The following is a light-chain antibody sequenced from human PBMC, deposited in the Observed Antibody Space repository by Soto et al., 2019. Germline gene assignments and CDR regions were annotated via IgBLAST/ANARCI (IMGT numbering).Light chain of an antibody. CDR1: SSNIGSNH. Sequence: QSVLTQPPSASETPGQRVTISCSGSSSNIGSNHVYWYQHLPGTAPKLLIYRNYLRPSGVPDRFSASKSGTSASLAISGLRSDDEADYYCGAWDDSLSGWVFGGGTNLTVL. CDR3: GAWDDSLSGWV. J-gene: IGLJ3*02. V-gene: IGLV1-47*01. CDR2: RNY.